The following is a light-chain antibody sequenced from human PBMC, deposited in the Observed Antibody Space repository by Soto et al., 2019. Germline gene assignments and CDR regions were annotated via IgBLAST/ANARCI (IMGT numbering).Light chain of an antibody. V-gene: IGKV3-11*01. CDR1: QSVSSS. CDR2: DAS. J-gene: IGKJ5*01. CDR3: QHRYNWPIT. Sequence: ESVLTQSPATLSLSPGERATLSCRASQSVSSSLAWYQQKPGQAPRLLIYDASNRATGIPARFSGSGSGTDFTLTISSLEPEDFAVYYCQHRYNWPITFGQGTRLEIK.